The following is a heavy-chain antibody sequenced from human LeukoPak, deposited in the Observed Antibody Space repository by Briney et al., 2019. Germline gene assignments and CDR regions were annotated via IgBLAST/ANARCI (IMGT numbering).Heavy chain of an antibody. CDR2: INNDGGSI. V-gene: IGHV3-74*01. CDR3: ARVGTNWYFDL. CDR1: GFTFSSYW. Sequence: PGGSLRLSCAASGFTFSSYWMHWVRQALGKGLVWVSHINNDGGSITYADSVKGRFTISRDNAKNTVFLQMNSLRAEDTAVYYCARVGTNWYFDLWGRGALVTVSS. J-gene: IGHJ2*01. D-gene: IGHD3-10*01.